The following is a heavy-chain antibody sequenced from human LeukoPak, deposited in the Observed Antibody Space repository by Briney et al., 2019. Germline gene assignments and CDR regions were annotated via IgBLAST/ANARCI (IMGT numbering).Heavy chain of an antibody. CDR1: GFTFSSYA. CDR3: ARDPIRRGFYGDYVGSDY. V-gene: IGHV3-64*01. J-gene: IGHJ4*02. D-gene: IGHD4-17*01. CDR2: ISSNGGST. Sequence: GGSLRLSCAASGFTFSSYAMHWVRQAPGKGLEYVSAISSNGGSTYYANSVKGRFTISGDNSKNTLYLQMGSLRAEDMAVYYCARDPIRRGFYGDYVGSDYWGREPWSPSPQ.